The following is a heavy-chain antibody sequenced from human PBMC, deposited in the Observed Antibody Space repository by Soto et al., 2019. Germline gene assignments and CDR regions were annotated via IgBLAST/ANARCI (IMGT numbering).Heavy chain of an antibody. CDR3: ARSQQLDVAVDWFDP. V-gene: IGHV1-18*01. Sequence: ASVKVSCKASGYTFTSYGISWVRQAPGQGLEWMGWISAYNGNTNYAQKLQGRVTMTTDTSTSTAYMELRSLRSDDTAVYYCARSQQLDVAVDWFDPWGQGTLVTVSS. CDR1: GYTFTSYG. J-gene: IGHJ5*02. CDR2: ISAYNGNT. D-gene: IGHD6-13*01.